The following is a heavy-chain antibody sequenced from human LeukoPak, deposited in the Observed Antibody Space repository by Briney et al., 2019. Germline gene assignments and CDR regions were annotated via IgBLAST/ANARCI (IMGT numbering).Heavy chain of an antibody. Sequence: SETLSLTCTVSGGSISSYYWNWIRQPPGKGLEWIGYIYYSGSTNYNPSLKSRVTISVDTSKNQFSLKLSSVTAADTAVYYCARACRDGYNCRQYFDYWGQGTLVTVSS. D-gene: IGHD5-24*01. J-gene: IGHJ4*02. V-gene: IGHV4-59*01. CDR3: ARACRDGYNCRQYFDY. CDR1: GGSISSYY. CDR2: IYYSGST.